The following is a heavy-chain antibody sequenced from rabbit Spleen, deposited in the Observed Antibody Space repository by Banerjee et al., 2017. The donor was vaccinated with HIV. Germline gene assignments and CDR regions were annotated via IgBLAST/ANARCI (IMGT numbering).Heavy chain of an antibody. CDR2: INIATGKS. J-gene: IGHJ3*01. CDR1: GVSFSDKDV. Sequence: QEQLVESGGGLVQPEGSLTLTCKASGVSFSDKDVMCWVRQAPGKGLEWITCINIATGKSVYASWVSGRFIMSRTSSTTVTLQMTSLTAADTATYFCARAIVPWLGLTRLDLWGPGTLVTVS. CDR3: ARAIVPWLGLTRLDL. D-gene: IGHD4-1*01. V-gene: IGHV1S45*01.